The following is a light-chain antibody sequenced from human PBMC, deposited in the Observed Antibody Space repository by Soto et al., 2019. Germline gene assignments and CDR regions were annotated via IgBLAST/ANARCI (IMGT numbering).Light chain of an antibody. CDR1: QSVSSY. V-gene: IGKV3-11*01. CDR3: QQRSNWPPKT. CDR2: DAS. Sequence: EILLTQSPATLSLSPGERATLSCRASQSVSSYLAWYQQKPGQAPRLLIYDASNRATGIPARFSGSGSGTDFTLTISSLEPEDFAVYYCQQRSNWPPKTFGQGTKVDIK. J-gene: IGKJ1*01.